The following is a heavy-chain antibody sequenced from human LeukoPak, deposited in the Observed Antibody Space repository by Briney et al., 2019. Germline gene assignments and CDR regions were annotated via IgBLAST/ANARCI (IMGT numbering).Heavy chain of an antibody. CDR2: IYHSGST. D-gene: IGHD6-19*01. CDR3: ARSLSSGWYQFDY. CDR1: GYSISSGYY. V-gene: IGHV4-38-2*02. J-gene: IGHJ4*02. Sequence: SETLSLTCTVSGYSISSGYYWGWIRQPPGKGLEWIGSIYHSGSTYYNPSLKSRVTISVDTSKNQFSLKLSSVTAADTAVYYCARSLSSGWYQFDYWGQGTLATVSS.